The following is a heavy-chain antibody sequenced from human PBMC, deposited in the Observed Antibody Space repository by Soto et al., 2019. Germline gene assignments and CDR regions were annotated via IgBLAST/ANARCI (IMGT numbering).Heavy chain of an antibody. CDR3: ARGGKGSSTSLLYWHYYYYGMDV. Sequence: SETLPLTCAVYGGSFSGYYWSWIRQPPGKGLEWIGEINHSGSTNYNPSLKSRVTISVDTSKNQFSLKLSSVTAADTAVYYCARGGKGSSTSLLYWHYYYYGMDVWGQGTTVTV. CDR1: GGSFSGYY. J-gene: IGHJ6*02. V-gene: IGHV4-34*01. CDR2: INHSGST. D-gene: IGHD2-2*02.